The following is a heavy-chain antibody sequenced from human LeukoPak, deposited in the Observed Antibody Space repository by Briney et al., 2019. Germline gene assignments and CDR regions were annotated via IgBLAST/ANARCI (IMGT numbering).Heavy chain of an antibody. Sequence: GGSLRLSCSASGFTFSSYAMHWVRQAPGKGLEYVSAISSNGGSTYYADSVKGRFTISRDNSKNTLYLQMSSLRAEDTAVYYCVKGGIVVVPAAMSRAYGMDVWGKGTTVTVSS. D-gene: IGHD2-2*01. CDR3: VKGGIVVVPAAMSRAYGMDV. J-gene: IGHJ6*04. V-gene: IGHV3-64D*06. CDR2: ISSNGGST. CDR1: GFTFSSYA.